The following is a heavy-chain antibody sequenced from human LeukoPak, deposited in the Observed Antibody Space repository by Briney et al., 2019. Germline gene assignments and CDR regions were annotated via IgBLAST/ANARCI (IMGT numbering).Heavy chain of an antibody. D-gene: IGHD2-15*01. V-gene: IGHV4-59*01. CDR1: GGSISSYY. J-gene: IGHJ3*02. CDR3: ARDTLYCSGGSCYSAFDI. Sequence: SETLSLTCTVSGGSISSYYWSWIRQPPGKGLEWIGYIYYSGSTNYNPSLKSRVTISVDTSKNQFSLKLSSVTAADTAVYYCARDTLYCSGGSCYSAFDIWGQGTMVAVSS. CDR2: IYYSGST.